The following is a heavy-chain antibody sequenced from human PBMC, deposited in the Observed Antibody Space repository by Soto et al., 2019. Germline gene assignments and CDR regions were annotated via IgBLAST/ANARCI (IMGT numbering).Heavy chain of an antibody. J-gene: IGHJ3*02. CDR1: GYTLTELS. CDR3: ATDNPYCSSTSCYDAFDI. D-gene: IGHD2-2*01. Sequence: ASVKVSCKVSGYTLTELSMHWVRQAPGKGLEWMGGFDPEDGETIYAQKFQCRVTMTEDTSTDTAYMELSSLRSEDTAVYYCATDNPYCSSTSCYDAFDIWGQGTMVTVSS. V-gene: IGHV1-24*01. CDR2: FDPEDGET.